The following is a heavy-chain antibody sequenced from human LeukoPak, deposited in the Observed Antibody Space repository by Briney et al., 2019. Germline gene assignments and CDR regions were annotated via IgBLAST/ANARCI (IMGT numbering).Heavy chain of an antibody. CDR1: GFPFSSYA. D-gene: IGHD5-12*01. Sequence: GGSLRLSCAVSGFPFSSYAMSWVRQAPGKGLEWVAVISYDGSNKYYADSVKGRFTISRDNSKNTLYLQMNSLRAEDTAVYYCAREGRLGGLDYWGQGTLVTVSS. CDR2: ISYDGSNK. CDR3: AREGRLGGLDY. V-gene: IGHV3-30-3*01. J-gene: IGHJ4*02.